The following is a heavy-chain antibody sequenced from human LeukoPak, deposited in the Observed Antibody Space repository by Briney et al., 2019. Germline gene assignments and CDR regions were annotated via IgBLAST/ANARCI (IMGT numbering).Heavy chain of an antibody. Sequence: GGSLRLSCSASGFTFSSYAMHWVRQAPGKGLEYVSAISSNGGSTYYADSVKGRFTISRDNSKNTLYLQMSSLRAEDTAVYYCARDRVVVPAAFDYWGQGTLVTVSS. CDR3: ARDRVVVPAAFDY. D-gene: IGHD2-2*01. V-gene: IGHV3-64D*06. J-gene: IGHJ4*02. CDR2: ISSNGGST. CDR1: GFTFSSYA.